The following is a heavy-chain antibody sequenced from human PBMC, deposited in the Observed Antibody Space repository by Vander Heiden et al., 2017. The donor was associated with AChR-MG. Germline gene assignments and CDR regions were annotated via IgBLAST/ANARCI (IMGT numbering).Heavy chain of an antibody. D-gene: IGHD3-10*01. V-gene: IGHV1-2*02. CDR1: GHTFTDYY. Sequence: QVQLVQSGAEVKKPGASVKVSCKASGHTFTDYYLHWVRQAPGQGLEWMGWINPNSGDKKCAQKFQDRVTMTRDTSITTAYMELSGLRSDDTAVYYCASGRLVRGVLFFENWGQGTLVTVSS. J-gene: IGHJ4*02. CDR3: ASGRLVRGVLFFEN. CDR2: INPNSGDK.